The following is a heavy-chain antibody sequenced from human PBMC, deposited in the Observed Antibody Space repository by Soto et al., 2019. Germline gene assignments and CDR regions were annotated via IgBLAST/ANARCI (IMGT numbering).Heavy chain of an antibody. Sequence: EVQLVESGGGLVQPGGSLRLSCAASGFTFSSYEMSWVRQAPGKGLEWVSYISYSGSTIYYADSVKGRFTISRDNAKNSLYLQMNSLGAEDTAVYYCARDLVTEWLAPETWDVLGQGTKVAVSS. J-gene: IGHJ6*02. CDR3: ARDLVTEWLAPETWDV. V-gene: IGHV3-48*03. D-gene: IGHD6-19*01. CDR2: ISYSGSTI. CDR1: GFTFSSYE.